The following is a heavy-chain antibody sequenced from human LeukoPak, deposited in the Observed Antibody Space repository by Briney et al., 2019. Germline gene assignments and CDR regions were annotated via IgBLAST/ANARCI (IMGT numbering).Heavy chain of an antibody. CDR1: GYTFTGYY. CDR3: ARDRLGASYYDFWSGEIGNY. J-gene: IGHJ4*02. CDR2: INPNSGGT. Sequence: ASVKVSCKASGYTFTGYYMHWVRQAPGQGLEWMGWINPNSGGTNYAQKFQGRVTMTRDTSIGTAYMELSRLRSDDTAVYYCARDRLGASYYDFWSGEIGNYWGQGTLVTVSS. V-gene: IGHV1-2*02. D-gene: IGHD3-3*01.